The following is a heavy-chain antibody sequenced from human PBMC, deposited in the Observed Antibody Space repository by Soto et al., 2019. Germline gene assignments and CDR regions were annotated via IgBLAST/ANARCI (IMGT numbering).Heavy chain of an antibody. Sequence: GGSLRLSCAASGFTFSSYSMNWVRQAPGKGLEWVSYISSSTSTRYYADSVKGRFTISRDNAKNSLYLQMNSLRAEDTAVYYCARVFFGVVIEPGTDYWGQGTLVTVSS. CDR2: ISSSTSTR. V-gene: IGHV3-48*01. CDR3: ARVFFGVVIEPGTDY. D-gene: IGHD3-3*01. J-gene: IGHJ4*02. CDR1: GFTFSSYS.